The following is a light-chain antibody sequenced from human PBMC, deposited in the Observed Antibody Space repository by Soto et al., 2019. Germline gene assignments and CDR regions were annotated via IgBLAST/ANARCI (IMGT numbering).Light chain of an antibody. V-gene: IGLV2-23*01. CDR1: SSDVGAYNH. CDR3: CSYAGSRTVV. Sequence: QSALTQPASVSGSPEQSITISCTGTSSDVGAYNHVSWYQQHPGKAPRLIIYEGTKRPSGISHRFSGSKSDNTASLTISGLRAEDEAHYHCCSYAGSRTVVFGGGTKLTVL. J-gene: IGLJ3*02. CDR2: EGT.